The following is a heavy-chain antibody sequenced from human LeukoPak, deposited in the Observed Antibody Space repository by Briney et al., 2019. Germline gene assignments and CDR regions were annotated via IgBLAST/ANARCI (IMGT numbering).Heavy chain of an antibody. CDR3: ARDRDDFWSGYYIPGFDY. Sequence: MPSETLSLTCTVSGGSISSYYWSWIRQPPGKGLEWIGYIYYSGSTNYNPPLKSRVTISVDTSKNQFSLKLSSVTAADTAVYYCARDRDDFWSGYYIPGFDYWGQGTLVTVSS. CDR1: GGSISSYY. D-gene: IGHD3-3*01. CDR2: IYYSGST. J-gene: IGHJ4*02. V-gene: IGHV4-59*01.